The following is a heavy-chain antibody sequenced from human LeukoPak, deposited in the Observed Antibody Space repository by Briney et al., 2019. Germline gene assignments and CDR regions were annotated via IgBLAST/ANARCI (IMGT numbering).Heavy chain of an antibody. CDR3: ARDLFEGFYASGSVFDY. CDR1: GYTFTSYG. V-gene: IGHV1-18*01. J-gene: IGHJ4*02. Sequence: VSVKVSCKASGYTFTSYGISRVRQAPGQGLEWMGWISAYNGNTNYAQKLQGRVTMTTDTSTSTAYMELGSLRSDDTAVYYCARDLFEGFYASGSVFDYWGQGTLVTVSS. D-gene: IGHD2-15*01. CDR2: ISAYNGNT.